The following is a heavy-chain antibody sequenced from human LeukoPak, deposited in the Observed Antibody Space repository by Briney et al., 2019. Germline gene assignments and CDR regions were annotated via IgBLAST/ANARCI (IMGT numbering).Heavy chain of an antibody. Sequence: SETLSLTCTVSGGSISSSSYYWRWIRQPPGKGLEWIGSIYYSGSTYYNPSLKSRVTISVDTSKNQFSLKLSSMTAADTAVYYCARRSVTGWFDPWGLGTLVTVSS. CDR2: IYYSGST. CDR1: GGSISSSSYY. CDR3: ARRSVTGWFDP. D-gene: IGHD4-17*01. J-gene: IGHJ5*02. V-gene: IGHV4-39*07.